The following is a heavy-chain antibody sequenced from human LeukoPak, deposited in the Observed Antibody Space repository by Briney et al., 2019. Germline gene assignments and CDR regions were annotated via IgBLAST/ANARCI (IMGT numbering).Heavy chain of an antibody. D-gene: IGHD3-3*01. CDR1: GGSISSYY. Sequence: SETLSLTCTVSGGSISSYYWSWIRQPAGKGLEWIGRIYTSGSTNYNPSLKSRVTMSVDTSKNQFSLKLSSVTAADTAVYYCAWSLRFLEWSVGYFDYWGQGTLVTVSS. CDR3: AWSLRFLEWSVGYFDY. J-gene: IGHJ4*02. CDR2: IYTSGST. V-gene: IGHV4-4*07.